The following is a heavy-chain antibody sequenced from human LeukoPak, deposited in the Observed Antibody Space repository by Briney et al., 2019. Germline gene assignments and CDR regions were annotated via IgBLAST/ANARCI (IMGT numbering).Heavy chain of an antibody. CDR3: VRVIYSY. J-gene: IGHJ4*02. D-gene: IGHD3/OR15-3a*01. CDR2: INSNGGGT. CDR1: GDTFSHYY. V-gene: IGHV1-2*02. Sequence: APVNASATTSGDTFSHYYIYRVRQAPGQRLEWMGWINSNGGGTNYAQKFQGRVTMTRDTSISTAYIELSRLTSDDPAVYYCVRVIYSYWGPGTRVTVSS.